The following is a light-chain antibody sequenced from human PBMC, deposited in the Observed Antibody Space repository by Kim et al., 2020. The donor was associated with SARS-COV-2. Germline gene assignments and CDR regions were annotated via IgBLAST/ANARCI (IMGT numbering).Light chain of an antibody. V-gene: IGKV1-5*01. Sequence: ASVGDRVTFTWRASQSIGSWLAWSQHKPEKAPKPLFYDASSLESGVPARFSGSGSGTEFTLTISSLQPDDFATYYCQQYSSYPRTFGGGTKVDIK. CDR2: DAS. CDR1: QSIGSW. CDR3: QQYSSYPRT. J-gene: IGKJ4*01.